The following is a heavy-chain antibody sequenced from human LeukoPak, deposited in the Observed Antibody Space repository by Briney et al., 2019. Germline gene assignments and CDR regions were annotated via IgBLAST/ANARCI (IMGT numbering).Heavy chain of an antibody. CDR2: MNPNSGNT. V-gene: IGHV1-8*01. Sequence: ASVKVSCKASGYTFTSYDINWVRQATGQGLEWMGWMNPNSGNTGYAQKFQGRVTMTRNTSISTAYMELSSLRSEDTAVYYCARVPFRSDPNDYWGQGTLVTVSS. J-gene: IGHJ4*02. D-gene: IGHD3-16*02. CDR1: GYTFTSYD. CDR3: ARVPFRSDPNDY.